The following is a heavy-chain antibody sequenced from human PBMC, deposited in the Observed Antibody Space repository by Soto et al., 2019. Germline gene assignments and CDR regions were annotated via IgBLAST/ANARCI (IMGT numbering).Heavy chain of an antibody. Sequence: PSETLSLTCTVSGGFIISGGSYWSWIRQHPGKGLEWIGYIYYSGSTYYNPSLKSRVTISVDTSKNQFSLKLSSVTAADTAVYYCASNGQQPLYYFEYWGQGTLVTVSS. J-gene: IGHJ4*02. CDR1: GGFIISGGSY. CDR2: IYYSGST. D-gene: IGHD6-13*01. V-gene: IGHV4-31*03. CDR3: ASNGQQPLYYFEY.